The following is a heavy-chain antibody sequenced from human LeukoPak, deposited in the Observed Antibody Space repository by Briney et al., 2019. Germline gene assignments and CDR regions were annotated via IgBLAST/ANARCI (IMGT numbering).Heavy chain of an antibody. Sequence: ASVKVSCKASGYTFIGHYIHWVRQAPGQGLEWMGWMNPDSGGTNYAQKFQDRVTMNRDTSLTTAYMQLSRLTSDDTAIYYCARIMEYYDFTPRGFDIWGQGTMVAVSS. CDR3: ARIMEYYDFTPRGFDI. J-gene: IGHJ3*02. V-gene: IGHV1-2*02. D-gene: IGHD3/OR15-3a*01. CDR2: MNPDSGGT. CDR1: GYTFIGHY.